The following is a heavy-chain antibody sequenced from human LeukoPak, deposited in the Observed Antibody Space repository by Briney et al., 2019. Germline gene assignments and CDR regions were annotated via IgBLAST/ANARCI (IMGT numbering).Heavy chain of an antibody. Sequence: GGSLRLSCAASGFTFSSYAMHWVRQAPGKGLEWVAVISYDGSNKYYADSVKGRFTISRDNSKNTLYLQMNSLRAEDTAVYYCARVAGYDFWSGYSDDLDYWGQGTLVTVSS. V-gene: IGHV3-30-3*01. CDR3: ARVAGYDFWSGYSDDLDY. J-gene: IGHJ4*02. CDR1: GFTFSSYA. D-gene: IGHD3-3*01. CDR2: ISYDGSNK.